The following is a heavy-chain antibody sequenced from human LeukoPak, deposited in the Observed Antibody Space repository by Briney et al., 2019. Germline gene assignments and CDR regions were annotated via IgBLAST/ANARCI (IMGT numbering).Heavy chain of an antibody. CDR1: GGSFSGYY. Sequence: SETLSLTCAVYGGSFSGYYWSRIRQPPGKGLEWIGEINHSGSTNYNLSLKSRVTISVDTSKNQFSLKLSSVTAADTAVYYCANSSPLAAAGTCWYWGQGTLVTVSS. CDR3: ANSSPLAAAGTCWY. J-gene: IGHJ4*02. D-gene: IGHD6-13*01. CDR2: INHSGST. V-gene: IGHV4-34*01.